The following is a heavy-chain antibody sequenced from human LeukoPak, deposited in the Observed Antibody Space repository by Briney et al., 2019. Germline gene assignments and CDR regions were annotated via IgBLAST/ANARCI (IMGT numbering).Heavy chain of an antibody. CDR1: GFTFSSYA. D-gene: IGHD6-13*01. CDR3: ARAAAGTIDY. Sequence: PGGSLRLSCAASGFTFSSYAMHWVRQAPGKGLEWVAVISYDGSNKYYADSVRGRFTISRDNSNNTLYLQMNSLRAEDTAVYYCARAAAGTIDYWGQGTLVTVSS. CDR2: ISYDGSNK. V-gene: IGHV3-30*04. J-gene: IGHJ4*02.